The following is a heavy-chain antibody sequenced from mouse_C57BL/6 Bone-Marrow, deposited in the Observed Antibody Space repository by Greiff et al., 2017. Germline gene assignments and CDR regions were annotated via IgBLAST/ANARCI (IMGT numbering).Heavy chain of an antibody. Sequence: EVQLQQSGPELVKPGASVKISCKASGYTFTDYYMNWVKQSHGKSLEWIGDINPNNGGTSYNQKFKGKATLTVDKSSSTAYMELRSLTSEDSAVYYCARSKNDYAYYFDYWGQGTTLTVSS. CDR3: ARSKNDYAYYFDY. J-gene: IGHJ2*01. CDR2: INPNNGGT. CDR1: GYTFTDYY. D-gene: IGHD2-4*01. V-gene: IGHV1-26*01.